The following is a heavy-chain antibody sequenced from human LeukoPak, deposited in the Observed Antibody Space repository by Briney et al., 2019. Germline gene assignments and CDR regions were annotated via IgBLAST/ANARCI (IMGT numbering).Heavy chain of an antibody. D-gene: IGHD3-22*01. J-gene: IGHJ4*02. CDR3: ARLGNYYDSSGYSGYYFDY. CDR2: IYYSGST. V-gene: IGHV4-39*01. CDR1: GGSISSSSYY. Sequence: SETLSLTCTVSGGSISSSSYYWGWIRQPPGKGLEWIGSIYYSGSTYYNPSLKSRVTISVDTSKNQFSPKLSSVTAADTAVYYCARLGNYYDSSGYSGYYFDYWGQGTLVTVSS.